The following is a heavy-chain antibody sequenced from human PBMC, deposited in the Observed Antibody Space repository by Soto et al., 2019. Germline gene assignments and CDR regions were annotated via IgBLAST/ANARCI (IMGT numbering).Heavy chain of an antibody. J-gene: IGHJ4*02. Sequence: SETLSLTCTVSGGSISTTSYYWGWIRQPPGKGLEWIGNIYYSGSTFYNPSLKSRLTISVDTSKNQFSLKLSPVTAADTAGYFWARRGYWSGLFDSLGQGTLVTVSS. CDR3: ARRGYWSGLFDS. CDR1: GGSISTTSYY. V-gene: IGHV4-39*01. CDR2: IYYSGST. D-gene: IGHD3-3*01.